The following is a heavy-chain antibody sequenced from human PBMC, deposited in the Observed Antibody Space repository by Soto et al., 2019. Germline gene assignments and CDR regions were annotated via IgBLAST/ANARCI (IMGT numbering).Heavy chain of an antibody. CDR1: GFTFSSYA. CDR2: ISGSGGST. D-gene: IGHD2-2*01. V-gene: IGHV3-23*01. J-gene: IGHJ6*02. CDR3: AKGADCSSTSCYPEEYYYYGMDV. Sequence: GGSLRLSCAASGFTFSSYAMSWVRQAPGKGLEWVSAISGSGGSTYYADSVKGRFTISRDNSKNTLYLQMNSLRAEDTAVYYCAKGADCSSTSCYPEEYYYYGMDVWGQGT.